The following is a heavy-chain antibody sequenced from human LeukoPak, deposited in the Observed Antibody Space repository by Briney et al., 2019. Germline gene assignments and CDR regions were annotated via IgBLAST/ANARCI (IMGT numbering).Heavy chain of an antibody. Sequence: ASVKVPCKASGYTFTSYDINWVRQATGQGLEWMGWMNPNSGNTGYAQKFQGRVTMTRNTSISTAYMELSSLRSEDTAVYYCARRRKYSYGYDAFDIWGQGTMVTVSS. D-gene: IGHD5-18*01. J-gene: IGHJ3*02. CDR1: GYTFTSYD. CDR2: MNPNSGNT. V-gene: IGHV1-8*01. CDR3: ARRRKYSYGYDAFDI.